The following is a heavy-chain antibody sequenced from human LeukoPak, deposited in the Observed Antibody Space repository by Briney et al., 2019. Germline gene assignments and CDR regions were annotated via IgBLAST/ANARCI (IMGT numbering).Heavy chain of an antibody. J-gene: IGHJ4*02. CDR2: ISYDGSNK. CDR3: AKVIYSRAGYY. CDR1: GFTFSSYA. Sequence: GGSLRLSCAASGFTFSSYAMHWVRQAPGKGLEWVAVISYDGSNKYYADSVKGRFTISRDNSKNTLYLQMNSLRAEDTAVYYCAKVIYSRAGYYWGQGTLVTVSS. V-gene: IGHV3-30-3*01. D-gene: IGHD2-21*01.